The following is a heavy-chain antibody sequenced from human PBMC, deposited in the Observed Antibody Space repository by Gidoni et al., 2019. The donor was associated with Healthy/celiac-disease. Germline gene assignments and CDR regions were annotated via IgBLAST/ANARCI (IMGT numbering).Heavy chain of an antibody. CDR1: GFTFGDYA. J-gene: IGHJ4*02. Sequence: EVQLVESGGGLVQPGRSLRLSCTASGFTFGDYAMSWFRQAPGKGLEWVGFIRSKAYGGTTEYAASVKGRFTISRDDSKSIAYLQMNSLKTEDTAVYYCTSSGSYYPPYYFDYWGQGTLVTVSS. CDR3: TSSGSYYPPYYFDY. V-gene: IGHV3-49*03. CDR2: IRSKAYGGTT. D-gene: IGHD1-26*01.